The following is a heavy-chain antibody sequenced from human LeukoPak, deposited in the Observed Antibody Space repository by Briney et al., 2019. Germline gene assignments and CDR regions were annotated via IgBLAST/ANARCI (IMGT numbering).Heavy chain of an antibody. J-gene: IGHJ4*02. CDR2: IRYGGSNK. CDR3: AKGWEEADIVVVPAALPRRYYFDY. CDR1: GFTFSSYG. D-gene: IGHD2-2*01. V-gene: IGHV3-30*02. Sequence: GGTLRLSCAASGFTFSSYGMHWVRQPPGKGLEWVAFIRYGGSNKYYADSVKGRFTISRENSKNTLYLQMDSLRAEDTAVYYCAKGWEEADIVVVPAALPRRYYFDYWGQGTLVTVSS.